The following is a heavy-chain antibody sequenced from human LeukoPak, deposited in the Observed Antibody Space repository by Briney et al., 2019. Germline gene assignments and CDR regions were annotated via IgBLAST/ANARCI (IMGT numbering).Heavy chain of an antibody. J-gene: IGHJ4*02. V-gene: IGHV4-59*01. CDR3: AREDYYGSGSYVR. CDR2: IYYSGST. D-gene: IGHD3-10*01. CDR1: GGSISSYY. Sequence: SETLSLTCTVSGGSISSYYWSWIRQPPGKGLEWIGYIYYSGSTNYNPSLKSRVTISVDTSKNQFSLKLSSVTAADTAVYYCAREDYYGSGSYVRWGQRTLVTVSS.